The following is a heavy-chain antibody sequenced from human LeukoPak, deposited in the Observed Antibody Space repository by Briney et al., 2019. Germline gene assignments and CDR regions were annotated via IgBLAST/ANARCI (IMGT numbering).Heavy chain of an antibody. CDR1: GYSISSGYY. J-gene: IGHJ6*03. CDR3: ATERIAAAGTWHYYYYMDV. D-gene: IGHD6-13*01. CDR2: ISHSGST. Sequence: SETLSLTCTVSGYSISSGYYWGWIRQPPGKGQEWTGSISHSGSTYYNPSLKSRVTISVDTSKNQFSLKLSSVTAADTAVYYCATERIAAAGTWHYYYYMDVWGKGTTVTVSS. V-gene: IGHV4-38-2*02.